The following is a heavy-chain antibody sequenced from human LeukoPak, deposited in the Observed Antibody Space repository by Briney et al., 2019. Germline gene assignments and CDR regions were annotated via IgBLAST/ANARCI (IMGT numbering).Heavy chain of an antibody. J-gene: IGHJ3*02. CDR1: GFTFSGSA. V-gene: IGHV3-73*01. CDR3: NRHYPGMIVYAFDI. CDR2: IISKANSYAT. D-gene: IGHD3-22*01. Sequence: GGSLRLSCAASGFTFSGSAMHWVRQASGKWLEWVGRIISKANSYATAYAASVKGRFTISRDDSKNTAYLQMNSLKTEDTAVDYCNRHYPGMIVYAFDIWGQGTMVSVFS.